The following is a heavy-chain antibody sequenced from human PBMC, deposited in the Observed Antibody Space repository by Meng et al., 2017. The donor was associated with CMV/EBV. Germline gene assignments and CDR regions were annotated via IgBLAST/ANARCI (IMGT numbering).Heavy chain of an antibody. Sequence: GGSLRLSCAASGFTFSSYSMNWVRQAPGKGLEWVSSITSSSGTIYYADSVKGRFTIFRDNAKNSLHLQMNSLRADDTAVYYCALPLYDFWSRYGDYYYYGMDVWGQGTTVTVSS. CDR1: GFTFSSYS. D-gene: IGHD3-3*01. CDR2: ITSSSGTI. V-gene: IGHV3-48*04. CDR3: ALPLYDFWSRYGDYYYYGMDV. J-gene: IGHJ6*02.